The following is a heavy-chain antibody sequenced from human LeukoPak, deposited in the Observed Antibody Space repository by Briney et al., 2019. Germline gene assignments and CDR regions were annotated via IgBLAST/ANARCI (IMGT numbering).Heavy chain of an antibody. Sequence: GGSLRLSCAASRLTFSSYAMHWVRQAPGKGLEYVSAISSNGGSTYYANSVKGRFTISRDNSKNTLYLQMGSLRAEDMAVYYCARSSTYCGGDCYYFDYWGQGTLVTVSS. CDR2: ISSNGGST. CDR1: RLTFSSYA. D-gene: IGHD2-21*02. J-gene: IGHJ4*02. CDR3: ARSSTYCGGDCYYFDY. V-gene: IGHV3-64*01.